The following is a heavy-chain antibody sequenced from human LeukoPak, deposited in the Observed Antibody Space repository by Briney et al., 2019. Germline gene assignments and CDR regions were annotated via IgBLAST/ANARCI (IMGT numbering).Heavy chain of an antibody. CDR2: ISWNSGSI. CDR3: AKDGGFGRDY. V-gene: IGHV3-9*01. J-gene: IGHJ4*02. D-gene: IGHD3-10*01. CDR1: GFTFDDYA. Sequence: GGSLRLSCAASGFTFDDYAMHWVRQAPGKGLEWVSGISWNSGSIGYADSVKGRFTISRDNSKNTLYLQMNSLRAEDTAVYYCAKDGGFGRDYWGQGTLVTVSS.